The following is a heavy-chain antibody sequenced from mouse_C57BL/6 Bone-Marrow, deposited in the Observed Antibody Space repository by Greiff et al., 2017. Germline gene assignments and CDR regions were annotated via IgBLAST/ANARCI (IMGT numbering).Heavy chain of an antibody. CDR1: GYAFTNYL. V-gene: IGHV1-54*01. CDR3: ARYYYGSYFDY. J-gene: IGHJ2*01. D-gene: IGHD1-1*01. CDR2: INPGSGGT. Sequence: QVQLQQSGAELVRPGTSVKVSCKASGYAFTNYLIEWVKQRPGQGLEWIGVINPGSGGTNYNEKFKGKATLIADKSSSTAYMQLSSLTSEDSAVYFCARYYYGSYFDYWGQGTTLTVSS.